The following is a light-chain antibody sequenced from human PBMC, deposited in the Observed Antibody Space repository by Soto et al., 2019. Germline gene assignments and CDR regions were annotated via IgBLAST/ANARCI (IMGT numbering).Light chain of an antibody. CDR1: QSVTTY. Sequence: EIVLTQSPATLSLSPGERANISCRASQSVTTYLAWYQQKPGQAPRLLVYGASTRATGIPARFSGSGSGTEFTLTISSLQSEDFAVYYCQQYNNWLWTFGQGTKVDIK. J-gene: IGKJ1*01. V-gene: IGKV3-15*01. CDR3: QQYNNWLWT. CDR2: GAS.